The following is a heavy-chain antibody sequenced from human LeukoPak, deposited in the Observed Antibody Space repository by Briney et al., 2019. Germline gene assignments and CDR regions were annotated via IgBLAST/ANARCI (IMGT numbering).Heavy chain of an antibody. CDR2: INSDGSST. CDR3: ARVGTNYYGSGSYRTYYYMDV. CDR1: GFTFSSYW. V-gene: IGHV3-74*01. D-gene: IGHD3-10*01. Sequence: GGSLRLSCVASGFTFSSYWMHWVRQAPGKGLVWVSRINSDGSSTSYADSVKGRFTIYRDNAKNTLYLQMNSLRVEDTAVYYCARVGTNYYGSGSYRTYYYMDVWGKGTTVTVSS. J-gene: IGHJ6*03.